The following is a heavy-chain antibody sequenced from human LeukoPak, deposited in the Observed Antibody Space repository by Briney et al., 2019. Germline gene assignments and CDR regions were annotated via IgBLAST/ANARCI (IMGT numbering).Heavy chain of an antibody. J-gene: IGHJ6*03. V-gene: IGHV1-2*02. CDR1: GYTVTGYY. CDR3: ARFLLSPYSSSWYGNYYYMDV. CDR2: INPNSGGA. D-gene: IGHD6-13*01. Sequence: ASVKVSCKASGYTVTGYYMHWVRQAPGQGLEWRGWINPNSGGADYAQKFQGRGTVTRDTAISTAYMELSRLRSDDTAVYYCARFLLSPYSSSWYGNYYYMDVWGKGTTVTVSS.